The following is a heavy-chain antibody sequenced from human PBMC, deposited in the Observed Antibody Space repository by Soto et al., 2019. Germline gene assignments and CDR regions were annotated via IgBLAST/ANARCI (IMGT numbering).Heavy chain of an antibody. CDR3: ARTHPRIAAAGTRHYYYGMDV. D-gene: IGHD6-13*01. CDR1: GFSLSTSGVG. Sequence: SGPTLVNPTQTLTLTCTFSGFSLSTSGVGVSWIRQPPGKALEWLAHIFSNDEKSYSTSLKSRLTISKDTSKSQVVLTMTNMDPVDTATYYCARTHPRIAAAGTRHYYYGMDVWGQGTTVTVSS. J-gene: IGHJ6*02. CDR2: IFSNDEK. V-gene: IGHV2-26*01.